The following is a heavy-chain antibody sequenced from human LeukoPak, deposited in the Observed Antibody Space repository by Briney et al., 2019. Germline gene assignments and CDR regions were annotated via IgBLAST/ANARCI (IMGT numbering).Heavy chain of an antibody. J-gene: IGHJ4*02. CDR1: GSTFSSYA. V-gene: IGHV3-23*01. Sequence: GGSLRLSCAASGSTFSSYAMSWVRQAPGKGLEWVSAISGSGGSTYYADSVKGRFTISRDNSKTTLYLQMNSLRAEDTAVYYCAKDAVVLRVYAKPPDYWGQGTLVTVSS. D-gene: IGHD2-8*01. CDR3: AKDAVVLRVYAKPPDY. CDR2: ISGSGGST.